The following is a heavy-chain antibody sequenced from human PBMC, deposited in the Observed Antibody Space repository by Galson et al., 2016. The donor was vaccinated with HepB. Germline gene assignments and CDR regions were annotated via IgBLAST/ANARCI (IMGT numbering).Heavy chain of an antibody. CDR2: IKSKIDGGRI. CDR3: TTEEDYYDSSGFLNYYMDV. J-gene: IGHJ6*03. D-gene: IGHD3-22*01. V-gene: IGHV3-15*01. CDR1: GFSFNIAW. Sequence: SLRLSCAASGFSFNIAWMSWIRQAPGKGLEWVGRIKSKIDGGRIDYATPVRGRFTISRDYSKNTLYLQMNSLKTEDTAVYYCTTEEDYYDSSGFLNYYMDVWGKGTTVTVSS.